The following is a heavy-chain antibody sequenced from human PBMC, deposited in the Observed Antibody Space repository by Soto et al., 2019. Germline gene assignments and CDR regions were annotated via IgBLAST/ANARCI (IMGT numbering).Heavy chain of an antibody. CDR3: ARGRLLYYYYGMDV. CDR1: GCSISSGGYS. D-gene: IGHD2-15*01. CDR2: IYHSGST. J-gene: IGHJ6*02. Sequence: SETLSLTCSVSGCSISSGGYSWSWIRQPPGKGLEWIGYIYHSGSTYYNPSLKSRVTISVDRSKNQFSLKLSSVTAADTAVYYCARGRLLYYYYGMDVWGQGTTVTVSS. V-gene: IGHV4-30-2*01.